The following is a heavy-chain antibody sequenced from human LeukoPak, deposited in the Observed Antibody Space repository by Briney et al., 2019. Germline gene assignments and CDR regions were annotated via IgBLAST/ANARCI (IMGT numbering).Heavy chain of an antibody. CDR2: FRGSGGST. V-gene: IGHV3-23*01. J-gene: IGHJ4*02. CDR3: AKDLVSIVVVVAAFDY. CDR1: GFTFSSDG. D-gene: IGHD2-15*01. Sequence: GGTLRLSCVAFGFTFSSDGMSWVRQAPGKGLGMVSAFRGSGGSTYYADSVKGRFTISRDNSKNTLYLQMNSLRAEDTAVYYCAKDLVSIVVVVAAFDYWGQGTLVTVSS.